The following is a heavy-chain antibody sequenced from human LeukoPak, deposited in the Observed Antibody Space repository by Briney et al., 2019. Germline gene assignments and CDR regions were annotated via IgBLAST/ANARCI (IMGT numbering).Heavy chain of an antibody. Sequence: GGSLRLSCVASGFTFSNYGMHWIRQAPGKGLEWVSYISSSGSTIYYADSVKGRFTISRDNAKNSLYLQMNSLRAEDTAVYYCARAPWMGVSGSYLDHWGQGTLVTVSS. CDR2: ISSSGSTI. D-gene: IGHD1-26*01. J-gene: IGHJ4*02. V-gene: IGHV3-48*04. CDR3: ARAPWMGVSGSYLDH. CDR1: GFTFSNYG.